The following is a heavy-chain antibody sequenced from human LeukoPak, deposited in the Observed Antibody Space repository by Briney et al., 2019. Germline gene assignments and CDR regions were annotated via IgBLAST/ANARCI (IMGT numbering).Heavy chain of an antibody. CDR3: AKGFNSGSSIRSFDY. D-gene: IGHD3-10*01. Sequence: GGSLRLSCAASGYTFSSYAMSRVRQAPGKGLEWVSAISGSGGSTYYADSVKGRFTISRDNSKNTLYLQMNSLRAEDTAVYYCAKGFNSGSSIRSFDYWGQGTLVTVSS. J-gene: IGHJ4*02. CDR1: GYTFSSYA. V-gene: IGHV3-23*01. CDR2: ISGSGGST.